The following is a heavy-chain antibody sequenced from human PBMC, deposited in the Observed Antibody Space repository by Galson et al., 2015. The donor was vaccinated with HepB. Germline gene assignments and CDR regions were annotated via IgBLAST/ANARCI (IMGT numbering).Heavy chain of an antibody. V-gene: IGHV3-15*07. CDR3: TSNYYGSGSYYRIFDY. CDR2: IKGKTDGGTT. Sequence: SLRLSCAASGFTFSNAWMNWVRQAPGKGLEWVGRIKGKTDGGTTDYAAPVKGRFTISRDDSKNTRYLQMNSLKTEDTAVYYCTSNYYGSGSYYRIFDYWGQGTLVTVSS. D-gene: IGHD3-10*01. J-gene: IGHJ4*02. CDR1: GFTFSNAW.